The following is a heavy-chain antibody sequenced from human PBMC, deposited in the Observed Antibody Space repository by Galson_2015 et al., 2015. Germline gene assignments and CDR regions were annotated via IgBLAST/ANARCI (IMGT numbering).Heavy chain of an antibody. J-gene: IGHJ5*01. D-gene: IGHD6-19*01. Sequence: VISCDGSNKYYADSVKGRFTISRDNSKNTLYLQMNSLRPEDTAVYYCARERYSSGWYEPDSWGQGTLVTVSS. CDR3: ARERYSSGWYEPDS. V-gene: IGHV3-30-3*01. CDR2: ISCDGSNK.